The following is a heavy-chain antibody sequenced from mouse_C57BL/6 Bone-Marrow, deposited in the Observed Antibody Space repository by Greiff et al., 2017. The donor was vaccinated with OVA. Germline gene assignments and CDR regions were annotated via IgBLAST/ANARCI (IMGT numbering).Heavy chain of an antibody. CDR2: ISSGSSTI. CDR3: ARSLGGYFDY. D-gene: IGHD3-1*01. J-gene: IGHJ2*01. CDR1: GFTFSAYG. V-gene: IGHV5-17*01. Sequence: DVHLVESGGGLVKPGGSLKLSCAASGFTFSAYGMHWVRQAPEKGLEWVAYISSGSSTIYYADTVKGRFTISRDNAKNTLFLQMTSLRSEDTAMYYCARSLGGYFDYWGQGTTLTVSS.